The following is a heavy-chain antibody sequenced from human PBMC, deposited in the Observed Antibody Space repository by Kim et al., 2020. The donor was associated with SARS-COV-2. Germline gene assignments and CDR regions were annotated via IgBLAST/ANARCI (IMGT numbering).Heavy chain of an antibody. V-gene: IGHV4-59*01. J-gene: IGHJ4*02. CDR3: ARWKYRVWYVSVFDY. D-gene: IGHD6-13*01. Sequence: PSLKSRVTISVDTSKNQFSLKLSSVTAADTAVYYCARWKYRVWYVSVFDYWGQGTLVTVSS.